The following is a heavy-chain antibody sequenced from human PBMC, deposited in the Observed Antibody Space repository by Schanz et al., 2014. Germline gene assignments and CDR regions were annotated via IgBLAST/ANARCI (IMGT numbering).Heavy chain of an antibody. CDR3: AKDAENTAMITDYFDY. CDR2: IGNGGVTI. J-gene: IGHJ4*02. Sequence: QVQLVESGGGLVKPGGSLRLSCTASGFPFSDYFMAWIRQPPGRGLEWVSYIGNGGVTIYYADSVKGRFTISRDNSKNSLYLQMNSLRAEDTAVYYCAKDAENTAMITDYFDYWGQGTLVTVSS. CDR1: GFPFSDYF. D-gene: IGHD5-18*01. V-gene: IGHV3-11*01.